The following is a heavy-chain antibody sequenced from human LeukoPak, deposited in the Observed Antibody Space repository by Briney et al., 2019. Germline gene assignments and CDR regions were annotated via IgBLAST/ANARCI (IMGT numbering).Heavy chain of an antibody. J-gene: IGHJ4*02. CDR1: GFTFSSYA. Sequence: PAGGSLRLSCAASGFTFSSYAMHRVRQAPGKGLEYVSAISSNGDSTYYANSVKGRFTISRDNSKNTLYLQMGSLTTEDMAVYYCARRSHRRYSSSWYSLWGQGTLVTVSS. CDR2: ISSNGDST. V-gene: IGHV3-64*01. D-gene: IGHD6-13*01. CDR3: ARRSHRRYSSSWYSL.